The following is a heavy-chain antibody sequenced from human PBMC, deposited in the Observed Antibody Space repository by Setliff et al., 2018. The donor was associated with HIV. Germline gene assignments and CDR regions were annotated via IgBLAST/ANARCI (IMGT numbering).Heavy chain of an antibody. CDR3: ARVYGHIVVVIASDAFYV. J-gene: IGHJ3*01. CDR2: IYHSGST. V-gene: IGHV4-38-2*01. CDR1: GYSISRGYY. D-gene: IGHD2-21*01. Sequence: SETLSLTCGVSGYSISRGYYWGWIRQPPGRGLEWIGNIYHSGSTCYNPSLKSRVTISVDTSKNQFSLKLSSVTAADTAVYYCARVYGHIVVVIASDAFYVWGQVTMVTVSS.